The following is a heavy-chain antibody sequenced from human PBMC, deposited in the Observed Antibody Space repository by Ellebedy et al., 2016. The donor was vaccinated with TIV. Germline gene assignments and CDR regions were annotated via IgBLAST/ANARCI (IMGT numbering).Heavy chain of an antibody. D-gene: IGHD3-22*01. Sequence: ASVKVSCKASGYTFTSYYMYWVRQAPGQGLEWMGIINPSGGRSHYEQKFQASVTMTRDTYTSTVYMELSSLRSEDTAVYYCARGDKYYYDSSGYYYTYWGQGTLVTVSS. J-gene: IGHJ4*02. CDR3: ARGDKYYYDSSGYYYTY. CDR1: GYTFTSYY. V-gene: IGHV1-46*01. CDR2: INPSGGRS.